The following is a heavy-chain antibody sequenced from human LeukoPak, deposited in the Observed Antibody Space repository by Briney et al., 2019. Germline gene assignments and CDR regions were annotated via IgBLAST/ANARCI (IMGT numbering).Heavy chain of an antibody. CDR3: AKGEDYGSGTVHFAS. D-gene: IGHD3-10*01. CDR2: VSAGGDTT. Sequence: GGSLRLSCAASGFTFSSYAMSWVRQAPGKGLEWVSAVSAGGDTTYTADSVRGRFTISRDNSKNTLYLQMNTLTAEDTAVYYCAKGEDYGSGTVHFASWGQGTLVTVSS. V-gene: IGHV3-23*01. J-gene: IGHJ4*02. CDR1: GFTFSSYA.